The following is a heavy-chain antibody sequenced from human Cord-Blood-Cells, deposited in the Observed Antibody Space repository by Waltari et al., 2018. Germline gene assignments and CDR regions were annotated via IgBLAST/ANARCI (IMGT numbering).Heavy chain of an antibody. CDR2: ISSSGSTI. V-gene: IGHV3-48*03. CDR1: GFTFSSYE. D-gene: IGHD2-21*02. CDR3: ARDKYCGGDCYSGGDAFDI. Sequence: EVQLVESGGGLVQPGGSLRLSCAASGFTFSSYEMNWVRQAPGNGLAWVSYISSSGSTIYYADSVKGRFTISRDNAKSSLYLQMNSLRAEDTAVYYCARDKYCGGDCYSGGDAFDIWGQGTMVTVSS. J-gene: IGHJ3*02.